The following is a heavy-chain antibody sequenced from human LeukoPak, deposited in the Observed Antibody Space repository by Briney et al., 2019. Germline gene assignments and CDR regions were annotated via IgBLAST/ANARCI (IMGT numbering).Heavy chain of an antibody. D-gene: IGHD2-21*02. V-gene: IGHV3-43*02. CDR3: AKDIEAGTAGFSFDY. CDR1: GFSFAYYA. J-gene: IGHJ4*02. Sequence: PGGSLRLSCAASGFSFAYYAMHWVRHASGKGLEWVSLITANGDSTYYADSVKGRFTISRDNSKNSLSLQMNSLRTEDTALYYCAKDIEAGTAGFSFDYWGQGALVAVSS. CDR2: ITANGDST.